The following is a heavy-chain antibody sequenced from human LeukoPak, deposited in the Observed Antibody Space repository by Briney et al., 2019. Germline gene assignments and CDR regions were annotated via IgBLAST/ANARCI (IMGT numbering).Heavy chain of an antibody. CDR3: ARQNTSRGARYYFDY. CDR1: GGSISSYY. D-gene: IGHD3-10*01. Sequence: PSETLSLTCTVSGGSISSYYWSWIRQPPGKGLEWIGYIYYSGSTNYNPSLKSRLTISVDTSKNQFSLKLSSVTAADTALYYCARQNTSRGARYYFDYWGQGTLVTVSS. J-gene: IGHJ4*02. CDR2: IYYSGST. V-gene: IGHV4-59*08.